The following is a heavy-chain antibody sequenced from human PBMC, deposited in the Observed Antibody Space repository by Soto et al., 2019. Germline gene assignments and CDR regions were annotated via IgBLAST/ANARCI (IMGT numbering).Heavy chain of an antibody. Sequence: PGGSLRLSCAASGITFSSYSMNWVRQAPGKGLEWVSSISSSSSYIYYADSVKGRFTISRDNAKNSLYLQMSSLRAEDTAVYYCSRRYYYDSSDFRPFDIWGQGTMVTVSS. V-gene: IGHV3-21*01. J-gene: IGHJ3*02. D-gene: IGHD3-22*01. CDR1: GITFSSYS. CDR2: ISSSSSYI. CDR3: SRRYYYDSSDFRPFDI.